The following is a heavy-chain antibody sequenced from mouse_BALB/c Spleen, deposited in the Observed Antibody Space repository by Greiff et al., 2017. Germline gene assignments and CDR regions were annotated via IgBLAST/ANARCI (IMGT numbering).Heavy chain of an antibody. V-gene: IGHV6-6*02. D-gene: IGHD3-3*01. CDR2: IRLKSDNSAT. J-gene: IGHJ3*01. CDR1: GFTFSSYW. Sequence: EVMLVESGGGLVQPGGSMKLSCVASGFTFSSYWMSWVRQSPEKGLEWVAEIRLKSDNSATHYAESVKGKFTITRDDSKSRLYLQMNSLRAEDTGIYYCTMRDGWFAYWGQGTLVTVSA. CDR3: TMRDGWFAY.